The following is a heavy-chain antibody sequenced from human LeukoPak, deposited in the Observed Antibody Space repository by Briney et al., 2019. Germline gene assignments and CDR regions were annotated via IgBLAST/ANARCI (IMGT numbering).Heavy chain of an antibody. CDR2: INHSGST. Sequence: PSETLSLTCAVYGGSLSSYYWSWIRQPPGKGLEWIGEINHSGSTNNNPSLKSRVTVLVDASKNQSSLKLTSVTAADSAVYYCARSRAGNDFLSAFYAFDIWGQGTMVTVSS. CDR3: ARSRAGNDFLSAFYAFDI. J-gene: IGHJ3*02. V-gene: IGHV4-34*01. CDR1: GGSLSSYY. D-gene: IGHD3-3*01.